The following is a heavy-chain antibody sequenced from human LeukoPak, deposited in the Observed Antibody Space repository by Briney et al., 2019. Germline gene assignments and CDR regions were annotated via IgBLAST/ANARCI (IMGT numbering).Heavy chain of an antibody. J-gene: IGHJ5*02. CDR3: ARDSVAVRPGWFDP. D-gene: IGHD6-6*01. Sequence: ASVKVSCKPTGYTFTTYGIIWVRQAPGQGLEWMGWISVYNGDTKYAQKFQGRVTMTTDTSTSTAYMELRSLRSDDTAVYYCARDSVAVRPGWFDPWGQGTLVSVFS. V-gene: IGHV1-18*01. CDR2: ISVYNGDT. CDR1: GYTFTTYG.